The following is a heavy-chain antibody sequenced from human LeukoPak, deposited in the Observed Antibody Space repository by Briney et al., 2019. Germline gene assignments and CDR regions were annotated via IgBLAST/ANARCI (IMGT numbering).Heavy chain of an antibody. CDR3: ARPFLSSVTTSYYYYGMDV. V-gene: IGHV1-69*04. Sequence: GASVEVSCKASGGTFSSYAISWVRQAPGQGLEWMGRIIPILGIANYAQKFQGRVTITADKSTSTAYMELSSLRSEDTAVYYCARPFLSSVTTSYYYYGMDVWGQGTTVTVSS. D-gene: IGHD4-17*01. CDR1: GGTFSSYA. J-gene: IGHJ6*02. CDR2: IIPILGIA.